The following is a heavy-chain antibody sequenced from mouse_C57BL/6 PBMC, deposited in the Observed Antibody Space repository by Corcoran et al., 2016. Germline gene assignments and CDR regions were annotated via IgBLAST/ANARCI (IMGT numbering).Heavy chain of an antibody. V-gene: IGHV14-1*01. CDR1: GFNIKDYY. CDR2: IDPEDGDT. CDR3: TTVTAQAPQFDY. J-gene: IGHJ2*01. D-gene: IGHD3-2*02. Sequence: EVQLQQSGAELVRPGASVKLSCTASGFNIKDYYMHWVKQRPEQGLEWIGRIDPEDGDTEYAPKFQGKATMTADTSSNKAYLQHSSLTSEDTAVDDWTTVTAQAPQFDYWGQGTTLTVSS.